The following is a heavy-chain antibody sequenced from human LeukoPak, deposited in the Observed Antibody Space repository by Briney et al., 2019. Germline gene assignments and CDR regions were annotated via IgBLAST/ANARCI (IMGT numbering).Heavy chain of an antibody. CDR1: GFTFSSYE. Sequence: PGGSLRLSCAASGFTFSSYEMNWVRQAPGKGLEWVSYISSSGSTIYYADSVKGRFTISRDNAKNSLYLQMNSLRAEDTAVYYCAGAIRVITMVPFDPWGQGTLVTVSS. J-gene: IGHJ5*02. D-gene: IGHD3-10*01. V-gene: IGHV3-48*03. CDR2: ISSSGSTI. CDR3: AGAIRVITMVPFDP.